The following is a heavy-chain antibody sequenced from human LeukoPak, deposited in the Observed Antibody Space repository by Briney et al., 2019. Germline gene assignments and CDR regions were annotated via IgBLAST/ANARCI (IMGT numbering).Heavy chain of an antibody. CDR3: ARGGEKYCSRNSCPNLDY. CDR1: GDSVSSHSAC. Sequence: SQTLSLTCAISGDSVSSHSACWNWIRQSPSRGLEWLGRTYYRSQWYSDYGDSVRGRITINPDTSKNQFSLQLNSVTPDDTAVYYCARGGEKYCSRNSCPNLDYWGQGTLVTVSS. CDR2: TYYRSQWYS. V-gene: IGHV6-1*01. D-gene: IGHD2-2*01. J-gene: IGHJ4*02.